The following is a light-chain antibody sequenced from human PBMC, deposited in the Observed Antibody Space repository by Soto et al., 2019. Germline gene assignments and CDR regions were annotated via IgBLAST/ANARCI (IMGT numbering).Light chain of an antibody. CDR1: QDISNH. Sequence: DIQLTQSPSSLSASVGDRVTITCRASQDISNHLAWYQQKPGKVPELLIYAASTLQSGVPSRFSGSGSGTDFTLTISNLQPEYVAIYYCQKYNSAPAITFGQVTRLEIK. V-gene: IGKV1-27*01. J-gene: IGKJ5*01. CDR3: QKYNSAPAIT. CDR2: AAS.